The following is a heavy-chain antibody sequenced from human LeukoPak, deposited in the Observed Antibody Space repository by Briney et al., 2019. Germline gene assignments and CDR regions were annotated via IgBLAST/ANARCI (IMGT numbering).Heavy chain of an antibody. D-gene: IGHD2-15*01. Sequence: PSETLSLTCTVSGGSISSYYWSWIRQPPGKGLEWIGYIYYSGSTNYNPSLKSRVTISVDMSKNQFSLKLSSVTAADTAVYYCARGMVVATFDYWGQGTLVTVSS. V-gene: IGHV4-59*01. J-gene: IGHJ4*02. CDR1: GGSISSYY. CDR3: ARGMVVATFDY. CDR2: IYYSGST.